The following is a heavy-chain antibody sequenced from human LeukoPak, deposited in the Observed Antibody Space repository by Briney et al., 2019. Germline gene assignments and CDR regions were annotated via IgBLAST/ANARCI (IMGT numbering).Heavy chain of an antibody. J-gene: IGHJ4*02. Sequence: GGSLRLSCATSGFTVSSNYMSWVRQAPGKGLEWVSVIYDSGTTYYADSVKGRFLIFRDTSKNTVDLQMNSLRVEDTAMYYCAGRRSSGWYAYWGQGTLVTVSS. V-gene: IGHV3-53*01. D-gene: IGHD6-19*01. CDR1: GFTVSSNY. CDR2: IYDSGTT. CDR3: AGRRSSGWYAY.